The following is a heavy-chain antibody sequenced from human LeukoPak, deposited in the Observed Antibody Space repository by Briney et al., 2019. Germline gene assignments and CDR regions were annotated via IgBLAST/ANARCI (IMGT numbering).Heavy chain of an antibody. Sequence: GGPLRLSCAASGFTFSSYAMHWVRQAPGKGLEWVAVISYDGSNKYYADSVKGRFTISRDNSKDTLYLQMNSLRAEDTAVYYCASPLAAADPYYFDYWGQGTLVTVSS. CDR1: GFTFSSYA. D-gene: IGHD6-13*01. V-gene: IGHV3-30-3*01. CDR2: ISYDGSNK. CDR3: ASPLAAADPYYFDY. J-gene: IGHJ4*02.